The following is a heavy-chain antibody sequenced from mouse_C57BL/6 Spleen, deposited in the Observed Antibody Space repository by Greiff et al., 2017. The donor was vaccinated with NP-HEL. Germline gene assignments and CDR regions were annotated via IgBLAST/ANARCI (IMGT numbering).Heavy chain of an antibody. D-gene: IGHD1-1*01. CDR1: GYTFTGYW. V-gene: IGHV1-9*01. J-gene: IGHJ2*01. CDR3: ARDYYGSDY. CDR2: ILPGSGST. Sequence: QVQLKQSGAELMKPGASVKLSCKATGYTFTGYWLEWVKQRPGHGLELIGEILPGSGSTNYHEQFKGQANFTADTSSNTAYMQLSSLTTEDAAIYDCARDYYGSDYWGQGTTLTVSS.